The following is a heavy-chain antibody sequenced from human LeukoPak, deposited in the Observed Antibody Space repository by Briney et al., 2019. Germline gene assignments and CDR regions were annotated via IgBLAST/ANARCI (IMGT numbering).Heavy chain of an antibody. V-gene: IGHV3-48*02. Sequence: GGSLRLSCAASGFTFSGYSMNWVRQAPGKGLEWISYIDSSSSNIYYADSVKGRFTISRDNAKNSLYLQMYSLRDEDTAVYYRARAPYDSSGYNYFDSWGQGTLVTVSS. CDR3: ARAPYDSSGYNYFDS. CDR1: GFTFSGYS. J-gene: IGHJ4*02. D-gene: IGHD3-22*01. CDR2: IDSSSSNI.